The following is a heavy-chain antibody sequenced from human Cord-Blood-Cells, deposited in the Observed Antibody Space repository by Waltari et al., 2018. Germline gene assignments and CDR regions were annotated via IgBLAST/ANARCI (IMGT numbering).Heavy chain of an antibody. Sequence: QVQLVQPGAEVKKTGSSVQVSCKASGGTFSSYTISCVRQAPGQGLEWMGRIIPVRGIANYAQRFQGRVTITADKSTSTAYMELSSLRSEDTAVYYCASGGGFYGSGSYGVDYWGQGTLVTVSS. J-gene: IGHJ4*02. CDR1: GGTFSSYT. CDR2: IIPVRGIA. V-gene: IGHV1-69*02. CDR3: ASGGGFYGSGSYGVDY. D-gene: IGHD3-10*01.